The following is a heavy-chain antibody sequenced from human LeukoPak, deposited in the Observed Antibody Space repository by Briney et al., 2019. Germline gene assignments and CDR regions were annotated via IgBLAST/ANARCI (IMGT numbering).Heavy chain of an antibody. CDR2: IYYSGST. D-gene: IGHD2-8*01. CDR1: GGSISSGGYY. CDR3: ARGGDCTNGVCSDY. J-gene: IGHJ4*02. V-gene: IGHV4-31*03. Sequence: PSQTLSLTCTVSGGSISSGGYYWSWIRQHPGKGLEWIGYIYYSGSTYYNPSLKSRVTISVDTSKNQFSLKLSSVTAADTAVYYCARGGDCTNGVCSDYWGQGTLVTASS.